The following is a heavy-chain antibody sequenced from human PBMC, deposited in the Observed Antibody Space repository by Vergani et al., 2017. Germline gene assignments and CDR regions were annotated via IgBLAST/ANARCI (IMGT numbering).Heavy chain of an antibody. CDR1: GGTFSSYT. V-gene: IGHV1-69*02. CDR2: IIPILGIA. J-gene: IGHJ5*02. Sequence: QVQLVQSGAEVKKPGSSVKVSCKASGGTFSSYTISWVRQAPGQGLEWMGRIIPILGIANYAQKFQGRVTITADKSTSTAYMELSSLRSEDTAVYYCARLPDDYDSSGYYYNLFDPWGQGTLVTVSS. CDR3: ARLPDDYDSSGYYYNLFDP. D-gene: IGHD3-22*01.